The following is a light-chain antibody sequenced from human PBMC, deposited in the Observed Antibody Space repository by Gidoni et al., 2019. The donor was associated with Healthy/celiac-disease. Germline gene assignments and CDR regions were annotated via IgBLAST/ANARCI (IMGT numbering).Light chain of an antibody. CDR3: QSADSIGTYVV. CDR2: KDS. Sequence: SSELTQPPSVSVSPGQTARITCSGDELPKQYAYWYQQKPSQAPVLVIYKDSERPSGIPERFSCSSSGTTFTLTSSGVQAEDEADYYCQSADSIGTYVVFCGGTKLPVL. J-gene: IGLJ2*01. CDR1: ELPKQY. V-gene: IGLV3-25*03.